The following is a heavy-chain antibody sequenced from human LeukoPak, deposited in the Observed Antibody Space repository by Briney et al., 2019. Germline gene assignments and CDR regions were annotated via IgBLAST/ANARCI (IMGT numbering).Heavy chain of an antibody. CDR3: ARHFLRGGFDS. V-gene: IGHV4-59*08. CDR1: GGSTSNYY. Sequence: SETLSLTCTVSGGSTSNYYWSWIRQPPGKGLEWIAYIFQSGDARYNPSLKSRVTIALDTSKNQFSLALSSVTAADTAVYYCARHFLRGGFDSWGQGVLVPVSS. D-gene: IGHD5-12*01. J-gene: IGHJ4*02. CDR2: IFQSGDA.